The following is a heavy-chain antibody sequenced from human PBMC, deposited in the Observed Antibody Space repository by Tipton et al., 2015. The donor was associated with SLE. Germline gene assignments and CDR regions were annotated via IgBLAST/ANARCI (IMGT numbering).Heavy chain of an antibody. CDR1: GGSISSYY. D-gene: IGHD2-21*01. Sequence: TLSLTCTVSGGSISSYYWSWIRQPPGKGLKWIGYIYYSGSTNYNPSLKSRVTISVDTSKNQFSLKLSSVTAADTAVYYCARDLSILWKGAFDIWGQGTMVTVSS. J-gene: IGHJ3*02. CDR3: ARDLSILWKGAFDI. V-gene: IGHV4-59*01. CDR2: IYYSGST.